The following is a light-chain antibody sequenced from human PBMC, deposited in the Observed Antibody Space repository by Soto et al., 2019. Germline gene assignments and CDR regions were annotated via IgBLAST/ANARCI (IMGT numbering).Light chain of an antibody. CDR2: DAS. CDR1: PSVSSY. J-gene: IGKJ1*01. V-gene: IGKV3-11*01. Sequence: EIVLTQSPATLSLSPGERATLSCRASPSVSSYLAWYQQKPGQAPRLLIYDASNRSTGIPARFSGSGSGTAFTLSISSLEPEDFAVYYGQQRSDWPWTFGQGTKVEIK. CDR3: QQRSDWPWT.